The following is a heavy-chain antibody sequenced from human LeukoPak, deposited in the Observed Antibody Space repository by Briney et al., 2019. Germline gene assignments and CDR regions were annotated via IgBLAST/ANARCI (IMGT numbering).Heavy chain of an antibody. CDR3: AAHIVVVPAAILDAFDI. J-gene: IGHJ3*02. V-gene: IGHV1-69*04. Sequence: ASVKVSCKASGGTFSSYAISWVRQAPGQGLEWMGRIIPILGIANYAQKFQGRVTITADESTSTAYMELSSLRSEDTAVYYCAAHIVVVPAAILDAFDIWGQGTMVTVSS. CDR1: GGTFSSYA. CDR2: IIPILGIA. D-gene: IGHD2-2*01.